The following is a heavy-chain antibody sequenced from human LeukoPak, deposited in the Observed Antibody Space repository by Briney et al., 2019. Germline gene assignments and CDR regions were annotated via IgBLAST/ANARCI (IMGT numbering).Heavy chain of an antibody. Sequence: SVKVSCKASGGTFSSYAISWVRQAPGQGLEWMGRIIPILGIANYAQKFQGRVTITADKSTSTAYMELSSLRSEDTAVYYCARDEYSGSYSYGMDVWGQGTTVTVSS. V-gene: IGHV1-69*04. CDR2: IIPILGIA. D-gene: IGHD1-26*01. J-gene: IGHJ6*02. CDR1: GGTFSSYA. CDR3: ARDEYSGSYSYGMDV.